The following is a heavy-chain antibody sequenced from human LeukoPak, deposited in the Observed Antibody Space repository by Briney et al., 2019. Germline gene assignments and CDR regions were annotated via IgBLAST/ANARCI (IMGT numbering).Heavy chain of an antibody. CDR3: AGVGVGMYHFDH. CDR1: GFTLSTYW. V-gene: IGHV3-74*01. J-gene: IGHJ4*02. D-gene: IGHD2-2*01. CDR2: INPDGSTT. Sequence: GGSLRLSCAASGFTLSTYWMHWVRQAPWKGLVWVSRINPDGSTTTYADSVEGRFTISRDNAKNTLYLQMSSLRAEDTAVYYCAGVGVGMYHFDHWGQGTLVTVSS.